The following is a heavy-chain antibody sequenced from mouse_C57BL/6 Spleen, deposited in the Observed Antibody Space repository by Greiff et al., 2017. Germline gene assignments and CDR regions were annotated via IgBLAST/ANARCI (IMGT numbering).Heavy chain of an antibody. CDR2: ISSGSSTI. D-gene: IGHD2-5*01. CDR1: GFTFSDYG. Sequence: DVKLVESGGGLVKPGGSLKLSCAASGFTFSDYGMHWVRQAPEKGLEWVAYISSGSSTIYYADTVKGRFTISRDNAKNTLFLQMTSLRSGDTAMYYCARRDYSNPLAMDYWGQGTSVTVSS. J-gene: IGHJ4*01. V-gene: IGHV5-17*01. CDR3: ARRDYSNPLAMDY.